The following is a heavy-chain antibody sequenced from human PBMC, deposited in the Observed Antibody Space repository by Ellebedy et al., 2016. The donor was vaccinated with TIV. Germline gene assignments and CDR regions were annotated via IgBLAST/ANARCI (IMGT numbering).Heavy chain of an antibody. Sequence: AASVKVSCKGSGYTFSSYDISWVRQAPGQGLEWMGWLSASNGKTDYAQKFQGRVTMTTDTSTSTAYMELRGLRSDDTAVYYCARRKLVTTAGTLEYFQHWGQGTQVTVSS. CDR2: LSASNGKT. CDR1: GYTFSSYD. J-gene: IGHJ1*01. D-gene: IGHD4-17*01. V-gene: IGHV1-18*04. CDR3: ARRKLVTTAGTLEYFQH.